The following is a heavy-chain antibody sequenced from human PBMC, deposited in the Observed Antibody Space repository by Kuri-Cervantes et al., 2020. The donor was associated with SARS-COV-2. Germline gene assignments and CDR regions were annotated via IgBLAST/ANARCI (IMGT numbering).Heavy chain of an antibody. Sequence: SETLSLTCTVSGYSISSGYYWGWIRQPPGRGLEWIGSIYHSGSTYYNPSLKSRVTISVDTSKNQFSLKLSSVTAADTAVYYCASTQISYGGNSGSYWYFDLWGRGTLVTDSS. CDR1: GYSISSGYY. D-gene: IGHD4-23*01. V-gene: IGHV4-38-2*02. CDR3: ASTQISYGGNSGSYWYFDL. J-gene: IGHJ2*01. CDR2: IYHSGST.